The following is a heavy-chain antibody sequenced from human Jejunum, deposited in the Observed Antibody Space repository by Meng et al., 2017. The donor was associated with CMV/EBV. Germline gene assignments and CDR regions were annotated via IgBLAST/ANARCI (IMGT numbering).Heavy chain of an antibody. CDR3: ARASRVLGGFDY. V-gene: IGHV1-46*01. CDR1: GYTFTNYF. CDR2: INTSVGYT. Sequence: QVTLVQSGAEVKKPGASVKFSCKASGYTFTNYFMHWVRQAPGQGLEWMGIINTSVGYTSHAQKFQGRVTMTRDTSTSTVHMEVSSLRSADTAVYYCARASRVLGGFDYWGQGTLVTVSS. D-gene: IGHD3-16*01. J-gene: IGHJ4*02.